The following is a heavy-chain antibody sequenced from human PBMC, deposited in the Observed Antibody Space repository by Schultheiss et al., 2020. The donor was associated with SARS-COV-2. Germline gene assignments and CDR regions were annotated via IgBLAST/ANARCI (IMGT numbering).Heavy chain of an antibody. Sequence: GESLKISCAASGFTFSSYAMSWVRQAPGKGLEWVSAISGSGGSTYYADSVKGRFTISRDNSKNTLYLQMNSLRAEDTAVYYCANGGNSGWAWFDPWGQGTLVTVSS. CDR2: ISGSGGST. V-gene: IGHV3-23*01. D-gene: IGHD4-23*01. CDR1: GFTFSSYA. J-gene: IGHJ5*02. CDR3: ANGGNSGWAWFDP.